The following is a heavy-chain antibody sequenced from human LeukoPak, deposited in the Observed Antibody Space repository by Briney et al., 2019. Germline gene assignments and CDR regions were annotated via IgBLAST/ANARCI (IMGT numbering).Heavy chain of an antibody. J-gene: IGHJ4*02. V-gene: IGHV4-59*01. CDR1: GGSISSYY. CDR2: IRSSGST. D-gene: IGHD3-16*01. CDR3: ARDVTPATL. Sequence: SETLSLTCTVSGGSISSYYRSWIRQPPGKGLEWIGYIRSSGSTNYNPSLKSRVTISMDTSKNQFSLQWSSVTAADTAVYYCARDVTPATLWGQGTLVTVSS.